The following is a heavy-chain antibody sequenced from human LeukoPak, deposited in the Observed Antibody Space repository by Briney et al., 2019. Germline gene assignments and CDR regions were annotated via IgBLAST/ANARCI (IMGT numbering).Heavy chain of an antibody. CDR1: GGSISSGGYY. Sequence: SETLSLTCSVSGGSISSGGYYWSWIRQHPGKGLEWIGYIYYSGNTYYNPSLKSRVIISVDTSKNQFSLKVNSVTAADTAVYYCARDARFSGTPPFGTDVWGQGTTVTVSS. V-gene: IGHV4-31*03. D-gene: IGHD6-25*01. J-gene: IGHJ6*02. CDR2: IYYSGNT. CDR3: ARDARFSGTPPFGTDV.